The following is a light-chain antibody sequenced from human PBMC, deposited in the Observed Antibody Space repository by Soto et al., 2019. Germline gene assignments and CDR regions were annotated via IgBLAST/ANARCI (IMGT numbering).Light chain of an antibody. V-gene: IGLV1-44*01. CDR2: SNN. J-gene: IGLJ3*02. CDR1: SSNIGSNT. Sequence: QSVLTQSPSASGTPGQRVTISCSGSSSNIGSNTVNWYQQFPGTAPKLLIHSNNQRPSGVPDRFSGSKSGTSASLAIRGLQSEDEADYYCAAWDDSLNGWVFGGGTKVTVL. CDR3: AAWDDSLNGWV.